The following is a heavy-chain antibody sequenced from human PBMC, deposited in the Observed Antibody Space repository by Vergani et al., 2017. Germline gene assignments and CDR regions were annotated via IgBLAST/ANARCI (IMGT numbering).Heavy chain of an antibody. V-gene: IGHV3-23*01. CDR3: ATAKPRNSGYDYLYYDNAMDV. D-gene: IGHD5-12*01. CDR1: GFTFNHYA. CDR2: ISGSGGST. Sequence: EVQLLESGGDLVQPGGSLRLSCAASGFTFNHYAMNWVRQAPGKGLEWVSGISGSGGSTYYAGSVKGRFTISRDSSKNTLYLQMNSLSAGDTAVYYCATAKPRNSGYDYLYYDNAMDVWGQGTTVTVSS. J-gene: IGHJ6*02.